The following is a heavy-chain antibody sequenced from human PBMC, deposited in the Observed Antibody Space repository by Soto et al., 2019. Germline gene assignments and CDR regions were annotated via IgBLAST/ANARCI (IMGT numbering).Heavy chain of an antibody. CDR2: ISGSGGST. D-gene: IGHD6-6*01. CDR1: GFTFSSYA. Sequence: EVQLLESGGGLVQPGGSLRLSCAASGFTFSSYAMSWVRQAPGKGLEWVSAISGSGGSTYYADSVKGLFTISRDKSKNSLELEMNSLRSEDTAVYYCAKGKVGCGHSSSLLDYWGQGTLVTVSS. CDR3: AKGKVGCGHSSSLLDY. J-gene: IGHJ4*02. V-gene: IGHV3-23*01.